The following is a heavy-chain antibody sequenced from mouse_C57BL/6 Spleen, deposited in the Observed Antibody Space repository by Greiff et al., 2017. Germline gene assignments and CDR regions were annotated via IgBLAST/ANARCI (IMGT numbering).Heavy chain of an antibody. V-gene: IGHV7-3*01. J-gene: IGHJ4*01. CDR3: ARFGSYAMDD. D-gene: IGHD2-2*01. CDR1: GFTFTDYY. CDR2: IRNKTNGYTT. Sequence: EVQLVESGGGLVQPGGSLSLSCAASGFTFTDYYMRWVRQPPGKALEWLGFIRNKTNGYTTEYSASVKGRFTISRDNSQSILYLQMNALRAEDSATYYSARFGSYAMDDWGQGTSVTVSS.